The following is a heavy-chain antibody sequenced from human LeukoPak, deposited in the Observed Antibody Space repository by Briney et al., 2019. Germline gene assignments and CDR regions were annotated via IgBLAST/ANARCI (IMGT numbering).Heavy chain of an antibody. Sequence: SETLSLTCTVSGGSICSYYWSWIRQPPGKGLGWIGYIYYSGSTNSNPCIKSRATISVETSNNQFSLKLSYVTAADTAVYYCARVSGSGWYFDYWGQGTLVTVSS. V-gene: IGHV4-59*01. J-gene: IGHJ4*02. CDR3: ARVSGSGWYFDY. CDR1: GGSICSYY. CDR2: IYYSGST. D-gene: IGHD6-19*01.